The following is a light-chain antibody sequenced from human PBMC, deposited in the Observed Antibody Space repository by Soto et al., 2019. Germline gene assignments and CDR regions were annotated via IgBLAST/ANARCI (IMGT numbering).Light chain of an antibody. CDR1: QSISRY. J-gene: IGKJ3*01. V-gene: IGKV1-39*01. CDR2: AAS. CDR3: QQSYNLKFT. Sequence: DIQMTQFASSLSESVGYRVTITCRASQSISRYLNWYQKKLGKAPKLLIYAASTLQSGVPSRFSGNESGTDFTLTISSLQPEDTATYYCQQSYNLKFTFGPGTKVDIK.